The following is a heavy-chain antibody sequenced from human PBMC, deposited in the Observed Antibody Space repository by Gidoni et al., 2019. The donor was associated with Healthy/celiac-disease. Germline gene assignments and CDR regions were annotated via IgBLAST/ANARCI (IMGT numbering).Heavy chain of an antibody. J-gene: IGHJ6*02. D-gene: IGHD3-10*01. CDR2: ISWNSGSI. CDR3: AKDGLYYYGSGSLYGMDV. Sequence: VQLVESGGGLVQPGRSLRLSCSASGFTFDDYAMHWVRQAPGKGLGWVSGISWNSGSIGYADSVKGRLTISRDNAKNSLYLQMNSLRAEDTALYYCAKDGLYYYGSGSLYGMDVWGQGTTVTVSS. CDR1: GFTFDDYA. V-gene: IGHV3-9*01.